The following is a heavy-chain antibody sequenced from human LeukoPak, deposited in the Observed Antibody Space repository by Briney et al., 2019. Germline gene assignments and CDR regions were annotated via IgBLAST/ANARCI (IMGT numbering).Heavy chain of an antibody. CDR1: GGTFSSYA. V-gene: IGHV1-69*06. CDR3: ARGHVRTYNYNYYMDV. CDR2: IIPIFGTA. J-gene: IGHJ6*03. Sequence: SVKVSCKASGGTFSSYAISWVRQAPGQGLEWMGGIIPIFGTANYAQKFQGRVTITADKSTSTAYMELSSLRSEDTAVYYCARGHVRTYNYNYYMDVWGKETTVTVSS.